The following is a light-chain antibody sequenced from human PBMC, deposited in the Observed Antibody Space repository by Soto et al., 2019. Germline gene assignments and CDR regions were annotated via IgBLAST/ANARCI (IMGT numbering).Light chain of an antibody. CDR3: PQHNNWPRT. Sequence: EIVMTQSPATLSVSPGERATLSCRASQSVSSNLAWYQQKPGQAPRILIYGASTRATGIPARFSGSGSGTDFTLTISSLQSEDFAVYYCPQHNNWPRTFGQGTKVEIK. J-gene: IGKJ1*01. CDR1: QSVSSN. CDR2: GAS. V-gene: IGKV3-15*01.